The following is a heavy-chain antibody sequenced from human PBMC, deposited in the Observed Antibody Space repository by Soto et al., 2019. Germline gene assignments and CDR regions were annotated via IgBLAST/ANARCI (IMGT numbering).Heavy chain of an antibody. D-gene: IGHD3-22*01. CDR3: ARDVSGWYYYDSTGYYHFDS. CDR1: GYTFTSHG. CDR2: ISGYDGKT. J-gene: IGHJ4*02. Sequence: QVQLVQSGAEVKKPGASVKVSCKASGYTFTSHGISWVRQAPGQGLEWLGWISGYDGKTKYAEWLEGRVTMTTDTSTSTAYMEVRSLRSDDTAVYYCARDVSGWYYYDSTGYYHFDSWGQGTLVTVSS. V-gene: IGHV1-18*01.